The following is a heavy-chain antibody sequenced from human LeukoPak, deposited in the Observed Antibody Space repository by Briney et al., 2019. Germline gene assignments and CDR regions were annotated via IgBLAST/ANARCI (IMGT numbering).Heavy chain of an antibody. D-gene: IGHD1-26*01. J-gene: IGHJ5*02. CDR1: GFTFSGYW. Sequence: GGSLRLSCVPSGFTFSGYWMHWVRHAPGKGLVWVSRSNSDGSSTSYADSVKGRFTTSRDNAKNTLYLQMNSLRAGATAVYYCARWPASESYYEDWFDPWGQRTLVTVSS. V-gene: IGHV3-74*01. CDR3: ARWPASESYYEDWFDP. CDR2: SNSDGSST.